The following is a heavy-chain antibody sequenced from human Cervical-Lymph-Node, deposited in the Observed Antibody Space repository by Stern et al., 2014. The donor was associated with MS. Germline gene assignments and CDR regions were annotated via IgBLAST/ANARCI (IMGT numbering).Heavy chain of an antibody. D-gene: IGHD6-19*01. CDR3: AREVAGHRLGMMDV. V-gene: IGHV1-46*01. CDR1: GNTFTRYY. CDR2: INPSAGST. J-gene: IGHJ6*02. Sequence: QVQLVQSGPEVKKPAASVTVSCKASGNTFTRYYIHWVRQAPGQGLEWLGIINPSAGSTSYAQKFQGRVTMTRDTSTSTVYMELSSLRSEDTAVYYCAREVAGHRLGMMDVWGQGTTVTVSS.